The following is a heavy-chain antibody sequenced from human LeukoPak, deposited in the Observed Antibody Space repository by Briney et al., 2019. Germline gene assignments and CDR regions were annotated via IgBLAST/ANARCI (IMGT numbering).Heavy chain of an antibody. CDR1: GGSISSYY. CDR2: IYYSGST. CDR3: ARREISSGWYFDY. Sequence: SETLSLTCTVSGGSISSYYWSWSRQPPGKGLEWIGYIYYSGSTNYNPSLKSRVTISVDTSKNQFSLKLSSVTAADTAVYYCARREISSGWYFDYWGQGTLVTVSS. V-gene: IGHV4-59*08. D-gene: IGHD6-19*01. J-gene: IGHJ4*02.